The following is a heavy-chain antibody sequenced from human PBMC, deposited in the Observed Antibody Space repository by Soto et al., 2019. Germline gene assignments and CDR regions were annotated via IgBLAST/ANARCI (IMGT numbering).Heavy chain of an antibody. Sequence: QVQLVDSGGGVVQPGRSLRLSCAASGFTFSDYGIHWVRQAPGKGLEWVTFISYDGSNKFYADSVKGRFTISRDNSKNTLYQKKNTLRVEDRVVYYGGKAERHYYFVPEYFDSGGEEPLVPVSS. D-gene: IGHD3-10*02. J-gene: IGHJ4*02. CDR2: ISYDGSNK. V-gene: IGHV3-30*18. CDR1: GFTFSDYG. CDR3: GKAERHYYFVPEYFDS.